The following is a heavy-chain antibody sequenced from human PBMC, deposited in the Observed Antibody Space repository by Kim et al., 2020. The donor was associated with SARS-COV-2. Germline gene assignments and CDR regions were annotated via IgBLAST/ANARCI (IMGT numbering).Heavy chain of an antibody. J-gene: IGHJ5*02. Sequence: ASVKVSCKASGYTFTSYAMNWVRQAPGQGLEWMGWINTNTGNPTYAQGFTGRFVFSLDTSVSTAYLQISSLKAEDTAVYYCAREPHYDILTGSLERAFWFDPWGQGTLVTVSS. V-gene: IGHV7-4-1*02. D-gene: IGHD3-9*01. CDR1: GYTFTSYA. CDR2: INTNTGNP. CDR3: AREPHYDILTGSLERAFWFDP.